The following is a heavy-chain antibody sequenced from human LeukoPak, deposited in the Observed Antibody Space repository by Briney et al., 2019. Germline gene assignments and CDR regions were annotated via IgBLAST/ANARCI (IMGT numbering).Heavy chain of an antibody. J-gene: IGHJ6*03. D-gene: IGHD2-2*01. CDR3: ATSGGFVLPNAITGNWYMDV. V-gene: IGHV3-23*01. CDR2: ISGSGGST. Sequence: GGSLRNSCAASVFSFSSYGLSCIRQAPGKGLEWVSAISGSGGSTYYADSVKGRFTISRDNAQNSLFLQMNSLRAEDTAVYFCATSGGFVLPNAITGNWYMDVWGRGTSVTVSS. CDR1: VFSFSSYG.